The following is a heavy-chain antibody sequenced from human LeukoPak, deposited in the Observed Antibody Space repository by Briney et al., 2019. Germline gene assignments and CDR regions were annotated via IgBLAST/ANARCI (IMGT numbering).Heavy chain of an antibody. CDR3: ARGSFPSDDILTGPFDN. CDR1: GYTFISYG. Sequence: ASVKVSCKASGYTFISYGITWVRQAPGQGLEWMGWISTNNGNTNYAQKLQGRATMTTDTSTSTAYMELRSLRSDDTAVYYCARGSFPSDDILTGPFDNWGQGTLVTVSS. D-gene: IGHD3-9*01. CDR2: ISTNNGNT. J-gene: IGHJ4*02. V-gene: IGHV1-18*01.